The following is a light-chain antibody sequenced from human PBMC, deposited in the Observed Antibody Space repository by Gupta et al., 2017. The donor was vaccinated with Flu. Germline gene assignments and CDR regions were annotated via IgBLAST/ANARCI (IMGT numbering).Light chain of an antibody. V-gene: IGLV2-11*01. CDR1: SGDVGGYNY. CDR2: DVS. J-gene: IGLJ3*02. CDR3: CSYAGSYTWV. Sequence: QSALTQPRSVSGSPGQSVTISCPGTSGDVGGYNYVSWYQQHPGKVPKLMIYDVSKRPSGVPDRFSGSKSGNTASLTISGLQGEDEADYYCCSYAGSYTWVFGGGTKLTVL.